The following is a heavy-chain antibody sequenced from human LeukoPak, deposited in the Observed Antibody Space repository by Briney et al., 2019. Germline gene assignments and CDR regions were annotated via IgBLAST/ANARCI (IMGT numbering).Heavy chain of an antibody. J-gene: IGHJ6*03. CDR1: GGTFSSYA. Sequence: ASVKVSCKASGGTFSSYAISWVRQAPGQGLEWMGGIIPIFGTANYAQKFQGRVTITTDESTSTAYMELSSLRSEDAAAYYCARAQYSSSWTPYYYYMDVWGKGTTVTVSS. V-gene: IGHV1-69*05. CDR3: ARAQYSSSWTPYYYYMDV. CDR2: IIPIFGTA. D-gene: IGHD6-13*01.